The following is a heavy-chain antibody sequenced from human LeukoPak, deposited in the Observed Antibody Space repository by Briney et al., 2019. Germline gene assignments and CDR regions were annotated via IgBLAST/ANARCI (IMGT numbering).Heavy chain of an antibody. CDR3: ARGSGHCSGGSCYHYYYYYMDV. V-gene: IGHV1-46*01. CDR1: GYTFTDYY. CDR2: INPSGGST. Sequence: ASVKVSCKASGYTFTDYYIHWLRQAPGQGLEWMGIINPSGGSTSYAQKFQGRVTMTRDMSTSTVYMELSSLRSEDTAVYYCARGSGHCSGGSCYHYYYYYMDVWGKGTTVTVSS. J-gene: IGHJ6*03. D-gene: IGHD2-15*01.